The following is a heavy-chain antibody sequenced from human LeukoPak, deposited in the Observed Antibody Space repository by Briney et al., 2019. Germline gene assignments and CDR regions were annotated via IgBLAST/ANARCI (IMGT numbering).Heavy chain of an antibody. CDR3: ARDQDYFHANGYYYDAFDL. CDR1: GFTFSDYY. CDR2: ISSSGDTI. D-gene: IGHD3-22*01. V-gene: IGHV3-11*04. J-gene: IGHJ3*01. Sequence: GGSLRLSCAASGFTFSDYYMTWIRQAPGKGLEWVSYISSSGDTISYADSVKGRFTISRDNAKNSLYLQMNSLRAEDTAVYYCARDQDYFHANGYYYDAFDLWGQGTMVTVSS.